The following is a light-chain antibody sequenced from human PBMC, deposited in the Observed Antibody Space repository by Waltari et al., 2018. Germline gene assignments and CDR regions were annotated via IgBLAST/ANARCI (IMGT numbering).Light chain of an antibody. V-gene: IGKV4-1*01. CDR1: QSVLYSSNNKNY. Sequence: DIVMTQSPDSLAVSLGERATINCKSSQSVLYSSNNKNYLAWYQQKPGQPPKLLIYWASTREAGVPDRCSGSGSGTDFTLTISSLQAEDVAVYYCQQYYSTPPAFGGGTKVGI. J-gene: IGKJ4*01. CDR3: QQYYSTPPA. CDR2: WAS.